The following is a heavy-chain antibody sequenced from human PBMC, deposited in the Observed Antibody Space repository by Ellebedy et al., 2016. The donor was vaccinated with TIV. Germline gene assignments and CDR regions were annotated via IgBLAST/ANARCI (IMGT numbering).Heavy chain of an antibody. J-gene: IGHJ4*02. V-gene: IGHV3-53*01. CDR3: ARDGSGYDYRGPNYFDY. D-gene: IGHD5-12*01. CDR1: GFTVSSNY. Sequence: GESLKISXAASGFTVSSNYMSWVRQAPGKGLEWVSVIYSGGSTYYADSVKGRFTISRDNSKNTLYLQMNSLRAEDTAVYYCARDGSGYDYRGPNYFDYWGQGTLVTVSS. CDR2: IYSGGST.